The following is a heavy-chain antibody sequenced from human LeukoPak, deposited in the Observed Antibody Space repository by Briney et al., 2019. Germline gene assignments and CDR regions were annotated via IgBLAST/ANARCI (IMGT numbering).Heavy chain of an antibody. CDR1: GYTFTSYV. V-gene: IGHV1-3*01. Sequence: ASVKVSCKASGYTFTSYVIHWVRQAPGQRLEWMGWINPGNDNTKYSQKFQGRVTITADESTSTAYMELSSLRSEDTAVYYCASAGGLGELSFNWFDPWGQGTLVTVSS. D-gene: IGHD3-16*02. J-gene: IGHJ5*02. CDR3: ASAGGLGELSFNWFDP. CDR2: INPGNDNT.